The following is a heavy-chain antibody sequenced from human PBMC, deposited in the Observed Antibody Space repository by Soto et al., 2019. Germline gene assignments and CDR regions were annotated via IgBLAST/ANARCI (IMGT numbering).Heavy chain of an antibody. J-gene: IGHJ4*02. CDR2: ISASGGST. CDR3: AKGQNSGTYRFYFDY. CDR1: GITLSSYA. V-gene: IGHV3-23*01. Sequence: EVQLLESGGGLVQPGGSLRLSCAVSGITLSSYAMSWVRQAPGKGPEWVSGISASGGSTSYADSVKGRFTISRDNSKNTLYLQMNSLRADDTAVYHCAKGQNSGTYRFYFDYWGQGALVTVSS. D-gene: IGHD1-26*01.